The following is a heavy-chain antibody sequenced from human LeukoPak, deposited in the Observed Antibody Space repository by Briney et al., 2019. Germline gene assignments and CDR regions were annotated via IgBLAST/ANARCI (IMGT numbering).Heavy chain of an antibody. Sequence: SETLSLTCAVSGGSISSGGYSWSWIRQPPGKGLEWIGYIYQNGNTYYNPSLKSRVTISVDRSKNQFSLNLSSVTAADTAVYYCGRGGIEAAASGIDYWGQGTLVAVSS. V-gene: IGHV4-30-2*01. CDR3: GRGGIEAAASGIDY. CDR2: IYQNGNT. J-gene: IGHJ4*02. CDR1: GGSISSGGYS. D-gene: IGHD6-13*01.